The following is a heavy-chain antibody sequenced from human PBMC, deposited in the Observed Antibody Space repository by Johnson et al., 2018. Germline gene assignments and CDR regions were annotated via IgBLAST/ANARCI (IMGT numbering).Heavy chain of an antibody. CDR3: ARDRAGATPREDYYYYMNV. V-gene: IGHV3-30*03. J-gene: IGHJ6*03. CDR1: GFSFNNYG. Sequence: QVQLVESGGGVVQXGRSXRLXCAASGFSFNNYGMHWVRQAPGKGLEWVAVISYDENNKYYVDSVKGRFAISRDTSKNTLYLQMNSLRVEDTAVYYCARDRAGATPREDYYYYMNVWGKGTTVTVSS. D-gene: IGHD1-26*01. CDR2: ISYDENNK.